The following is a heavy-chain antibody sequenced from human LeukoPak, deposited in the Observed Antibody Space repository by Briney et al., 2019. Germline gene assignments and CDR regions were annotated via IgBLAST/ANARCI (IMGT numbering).Heavy chain of an antibody. J-gene: IGHJ4*02. D-gene: IGHD3-22*01. CDR2: ISYDGSNK. Sequence: GGSLRLSCAASGFTFSSYAMSWVRQAPGKGLEWVAVISYDGSNKYYADSVKGRFTISRDNSKNTLYLQMNSLRAEDTAVYFCAKRDFYVINGYYFPYYFDNWGQGTLVTVSS. CDR3: AKRDFYVINGYYFPYYFDN. CDR1: GFTFSSYA. V-gene: IGHV3-30-3*01.